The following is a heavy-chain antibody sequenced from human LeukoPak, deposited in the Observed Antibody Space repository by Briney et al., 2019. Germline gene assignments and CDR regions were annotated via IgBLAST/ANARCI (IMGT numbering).Heavy chain of an antibody. CDR2: IKQDGSEK. J-gene: IGHJ4*02. Sequence: GGSLRLSCAASGFTFSSHWMSWVRQAPGKGLEWVANIKQDGSEKYYVDSVKGRFTISRDNAKNSLYLQMNSLRAEDTAVYYCAGSNYYDSSYWGQGTLVTVSS. CDR1: GFTFSSHW. CDR3: AGSNYYDSSY. V-gene: IGHV3-7*01. D-gene: IGHD3-22*01.